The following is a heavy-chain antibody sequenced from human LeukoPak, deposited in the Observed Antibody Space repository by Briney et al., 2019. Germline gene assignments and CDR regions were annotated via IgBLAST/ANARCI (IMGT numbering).Heavy chain of an antibody. CDR1: GFTFSSYE. D-gene: IGHD3-16*01. CDR2: ISSSGSTI. CDR3: ARVRNYDYVWGSSNSYYMDV. V-gene: IGHV3-48*03. Sequence: PGGSLRLSCAASGFTFSSYEMNWVRQAPGKGLEWVSYISSSGSTIYYADSVKGRFTISRDNAKNSLYLQMNSLRAEDTAVYYCARVRNYDYVWGSSNSYYMDVWGKGTTVTISS. J-gene: IGHJ6*03.